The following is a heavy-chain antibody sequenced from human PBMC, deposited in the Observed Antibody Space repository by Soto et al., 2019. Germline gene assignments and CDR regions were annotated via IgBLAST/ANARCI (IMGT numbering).Heavy chain of an antibody. Sequence: QDQLVQSGAEVKKPGASVKVSCKASGYTFTSYGFTWVRQAPGQGLEWMGWISPYNGDTSYAQNFQGRVTMTTDASTSTAYMELRSLRYDDTGVYYCARDQRVSLTAIRAFDLWGSGTLVNVSS. CDR1: GYTFTSYG. J-gene: IGHJ2*01. CDR2: ISPYNGDT. CDR3: ARDQRVSLTAIRAFDL. V-gene: IGHV1-18*01. D-gene: IGHD2-21*02.